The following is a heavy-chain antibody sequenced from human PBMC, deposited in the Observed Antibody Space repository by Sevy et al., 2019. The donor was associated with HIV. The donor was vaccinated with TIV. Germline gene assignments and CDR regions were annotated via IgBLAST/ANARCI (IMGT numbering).Heavy chain of an antibody. J-gene: IGHJ6*02. CDR2: IYYSGST. V-gene: IGHV4-59*01. CDR3: ARGIYCTNGVCYHYGMDV. D-gene: IGHD2-8*01. Sequence: SETLSLTCTVSGGSISSYYWSWIRQPPGKGLEWIGSIYYSGSTNYNPSLKSRVTISVDTSKNQFSLKLSSVTAADTAVYYCARGIYCTNGVCYHYGMDVWGQGTTVTVSS. CDR1: GGSISSYY.